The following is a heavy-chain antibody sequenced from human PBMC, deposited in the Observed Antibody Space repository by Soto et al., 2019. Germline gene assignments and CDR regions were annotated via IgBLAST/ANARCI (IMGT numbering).Heavy chain of an antibody. CDR1: GYSFTSYW. J-gene: IGHJ4*02. V-gene: IGHV5-10-1*01. CDR2: IDPSDSYT. D-gene: IGHD3-22*01. Sequence: GASLKISCKGSGYSFTSYWISWVRQMPGKGLEWMGRIDPSDSYTNYSPSFQGHVTISADKSISTAYLQWSSLKASDTAMYYCARRGDSSGYYLKVWGQGTLVTVSS. CDR3: ARRGDSSGYYLKV.